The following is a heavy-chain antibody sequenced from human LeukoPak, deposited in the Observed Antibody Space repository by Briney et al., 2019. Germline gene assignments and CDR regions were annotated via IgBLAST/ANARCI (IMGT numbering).Heavy chain of an antibody. CDR2: INQDGSET. CDR1: EFIFGAYW. J-gene: IGHJ4*02. D-gene: IGHD3-10*01. Sequence: PGGSLRLSCAGSEFIFGAYWTTWVRQAPGKGLEWVAHINQDGSETYYMDSVKGRFTISRDNAKKSVSLQMNSLTAEDTALYYCVRSLQKFGTRDYWGQGTLVTVSS. CDR3: VRSLQKFGTRDY. V-gene: IGHV3-7*01.